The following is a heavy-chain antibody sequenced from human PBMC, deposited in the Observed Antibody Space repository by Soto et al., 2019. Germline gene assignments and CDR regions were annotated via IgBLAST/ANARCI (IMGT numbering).Heavy chain of an antibody. D-gene: IGHD2-8*02. CDR2: IYYSGST. V-gene: IGHV4-39*07. CDR1: GGSISSSSYY. CDR3: ARDKITGLFDY. J-gene: IGHJ4*02. Sequence: SSETLSLTCTVSGGSISSSSYYWGWIRQPPGKGLEWIGSIYYSGSTYYNTSLKSRVTISVDTSKNQFSLKLTSVTAADTAVYYCARDKITGLFDYWGQGTLVTVSS.